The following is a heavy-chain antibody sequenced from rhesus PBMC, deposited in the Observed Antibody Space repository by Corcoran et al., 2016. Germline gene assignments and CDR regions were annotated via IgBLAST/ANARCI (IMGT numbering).Heavy chain of an antibody. V-gene: IGHV4S7*01. Sequence: QVQLQESGPGLVKPSETLSLTCAVSGGSISSGYCWSWIRQPPGKGLEWIGKIYGSIGSTYKNPYLKSRVTISKDTAMNQCSLKRSSVTAADTAVYYCARDWTGSGCCGRVFDYWGQGVLVTVSS. J-gene: IGHJ4*01. CDR1: GGSISSGYC. D-gene: IGHD2-21*01. CDR3: ARDWTGSGCCGRVFDY. CDR2: IYGSIGST.